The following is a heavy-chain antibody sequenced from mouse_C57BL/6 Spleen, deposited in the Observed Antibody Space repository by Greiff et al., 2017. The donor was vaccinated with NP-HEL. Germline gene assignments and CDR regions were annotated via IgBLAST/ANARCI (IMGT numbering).Heavy chain of an antibody. Sequence: QVQLQQPGAELVKPGASVKLSCKASGYTFTSYWMNWVKQRHGRGLEWIGRIDPNSGGTKYNEKFKSKATLNVDKPSITAYMQLSSLTSEDSAVYYSARRGGSYDYDDAMDYWGQGTSVTVSS. D-gene: IGHD2-4*01. CDR2: IDPNSGGT. CDR3: ARRGGSYDYDDAMDY. J-gene: IGHJ4*01. V-gene: IGHV1-72*01. CDR1: GYTFTSYW.